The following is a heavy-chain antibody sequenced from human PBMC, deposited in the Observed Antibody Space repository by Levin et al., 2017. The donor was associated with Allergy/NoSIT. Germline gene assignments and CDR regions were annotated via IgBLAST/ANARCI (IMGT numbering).Heavy chain of an antibody. J-gene: IGHJ3*02. CDR1: GFTFSDYY. CDR3: ARRSYSSVRRFAFDI. Sequence: GGSLRLSCAASGFTFSDYYMSWIRQAPGKGLEWVSYISSSGSTIYYADSVKGRFTISRDNAKNSLYLQMNSLRAEDTAVYYCARRSYSSVRRFAFDIWGQGTMVTVSS. V-gene: IGHV3-11*01. D-gene: IGHD6-19*01. CDR2: ISSSGSTI.